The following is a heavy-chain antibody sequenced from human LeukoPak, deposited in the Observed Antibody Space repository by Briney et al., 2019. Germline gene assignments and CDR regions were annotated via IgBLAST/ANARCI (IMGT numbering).Heavy chain of an antibody. CDR2: IRFDGNNE. D-gene: IGHD4/OR15-4a*01. Sequence: PGGSLRLSCAASGFTFSDYGMHWVRQAPGKGLEWMAFIRFDGNNEFYADSVEGRFTISRDNSKNMLFLQMNSLRAEDTAVYYCAKDQDIILMVLTIGCDYWGQGTLVTVSS. J-gene: IGHJ4*02. CDR1: GFTFSDYG. CDR3: AKDQDIILMVLTIGCDY. V-gene: IGHV3-30*02.